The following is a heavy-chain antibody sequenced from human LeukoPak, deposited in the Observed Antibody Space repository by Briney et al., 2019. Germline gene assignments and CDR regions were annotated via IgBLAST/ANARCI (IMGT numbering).Heavy chain of an antibody. Sequence: GGSLRLSCAASGFTFSSYAMHWVRQAPGKGLEWVAVISYDGSNKYYADSVRGRFTISRDNSKNTLYLQMNSLRAEDTAVYYCARENDYFNWFDPWGQGTLVTVSS. V-gene: IGHV3-30-3*01. CDR1: GFTFSSYA. CDR3: ARENDYFNWFDP. J-gene: IGHJ5*02. CDR2: ISYDGSNK. D-gene: IGHD2/OR15-2a*01.